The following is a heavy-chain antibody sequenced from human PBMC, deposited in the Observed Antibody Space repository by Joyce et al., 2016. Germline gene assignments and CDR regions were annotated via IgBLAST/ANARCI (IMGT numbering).Heavy chain of an antibody. Sequence: QVQLVESGGGVAQPGRSLRLSCVVSGFTLSSSGMHWVRQAPGKGLEWVALISYDGSNTYYADSVRGRFTISRDTSKKTLYLLLDSLRAEDTAVYFCAKPLTTVPWYFDYWGQGTLVTVSS. V-gene: IGHV3-30*18. CDR1: GFTLSSSG. J-gene: IGHJ4*02. CDR3: AKPLTTVPWYFDY. CDR2: ISYDGSNT. D-gene: IGHD4-11*01.